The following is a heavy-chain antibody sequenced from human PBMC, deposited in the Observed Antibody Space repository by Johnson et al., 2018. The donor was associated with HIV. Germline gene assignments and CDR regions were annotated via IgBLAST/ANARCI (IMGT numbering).Heavy chain of an antibody. V-gene: IGHV3-9*01. CDR1: GFTFDNFA. J-gene: IGHJ3*02. CDR2: ISWDSGTI. D-gene: IGHD6-19*01. Sequence: VQLVESGGGVVQSGGSLRLSCAVSGFTFDNFAMHWVRQAPGKGLEWVSSISWDSGTIGYADSVKGRFTISRDNAKISLYLQMDSLRAEDTAVYYCARDPREGWPGAFDIWGQGTMVTVSS. CDR3: ARDPREGWPGAFDI.